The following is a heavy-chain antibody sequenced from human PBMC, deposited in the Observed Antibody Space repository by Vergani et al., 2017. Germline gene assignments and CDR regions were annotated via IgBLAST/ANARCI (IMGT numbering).Heavy chain of an antibody. Sequence: QVQLQESGPGLVKPSQTLSLICSVSGDSITSSTYYWSWTRHPAGKGLEYIGRIYTTGSTNNNPSLKSRVTISVDTSKNQFSLNLSSVTAADAAMYYCARGYYGRGDNWGQGTLVTVSS. CDR2: IYTTGST. CDR3: ARGYYGRGDN. V-gene: IGHV4-61*02. CDR1: GDSITSSTYY. D-gene: IGHD3-16*01. J-gene: IGHJ4*02.